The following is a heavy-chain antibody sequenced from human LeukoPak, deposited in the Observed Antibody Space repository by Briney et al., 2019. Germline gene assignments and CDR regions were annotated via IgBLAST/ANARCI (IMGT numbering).Heavy chain of an antibody. J-gene: IGHJ5*02. CDR3: VRDTQWELLAP. CDR1: GFVFSDYS. D-gene: IGHD1-26*01. Sequence: GGALRLSCAASGFVFSDYSMHWVRQAPGKGLEWVSCISSSSGYIFYADSVKGRFTVSRDNAKNSLFLHMDRLGVEDTATYFCVRDTQWELLAPWGQGTAVSVSS. V-gene: IGHV3-21*01. CDR2: ISSSSGYI.